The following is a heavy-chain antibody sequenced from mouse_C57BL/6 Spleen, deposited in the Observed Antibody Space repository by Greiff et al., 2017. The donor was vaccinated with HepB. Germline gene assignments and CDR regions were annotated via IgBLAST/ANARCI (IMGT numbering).Heavy chain of an antibody. V-gene: IGHV1-76*01. CDR3: ASSEQLRPFAY. CDR1: GYTFTDYY. Sequence: VKLMESGAELVRSGASVKLSCKASGYTFTDYYINWVKQRPGQGLEWIARIYPGSGNTYYNEKFKGKATLTAEKSSSTAYMQLSSLTSEDSAVYFCASSEQLRPFAYWGQGTLVTVSA. D-gene: IGHD3-1*01. J-gene: IGHJ3*01. CDR2: IYPGSGNT.